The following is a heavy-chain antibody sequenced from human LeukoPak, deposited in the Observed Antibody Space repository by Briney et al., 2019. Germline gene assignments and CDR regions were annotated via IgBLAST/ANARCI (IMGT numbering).Heavy chain of an antibody. Sequence: SETLSLTCTVSGGSISSYYWSWIRQPPGKGLEWIGYIYYSGSTNYNPSLKSRVTISVDTSKNQFSLKLSSVTAADTAVYYCAREVYCSGGSCYPDPHSWFDPWGQGTLVTVSS. V-gene: IGHV4-59*01. J-gene: IGHJ5*02. CDR2: IYYSGST. CDR3: AREVYCSGGSCYPDPHSWFDP. CDR1: GGSISSYY. D-gene: IGHD2-15*01.